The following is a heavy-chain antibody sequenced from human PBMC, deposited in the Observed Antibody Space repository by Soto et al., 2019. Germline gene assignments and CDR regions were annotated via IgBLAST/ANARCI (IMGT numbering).Heavy chain of an antibody. CDR3: ATDMTTISDLYYGMDV. CDR2: IKSKSDGGTT. CDR1: GFTFSKAW. V-gene: IGHV3-15*01. Sequence: GGSLRLSCAASGFTFSKAWMSWVRQAPGKGLEWVGRIKSKSDGGTTDYAAPVKGRFTISRDDSKDTLYLQMNSLKIEDTDVYYCATDMTTISDLYYGMDVWGQGTTVTVSS. J-gene: IGHJ6*02. D-gene: IGHD4-4*01.